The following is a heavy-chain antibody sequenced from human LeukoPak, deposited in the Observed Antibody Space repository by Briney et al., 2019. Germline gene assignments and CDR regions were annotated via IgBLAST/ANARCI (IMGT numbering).Heavy chain of an antibody. D-gene: IGHD3-16*02. CDR1: GYTFIIYG. Sequence: ASVKVSCKASGYTFIIYGISWVRQAPGQGLEWMGWMNPNNGDTGYAQKFEGRVTMTSNSSTSTAFLELSSLKFGDTAVYYCARELRMVAFGGVVAFWGQGSQVTVSS. J-gene: IGHJ4*02. CDR3: ARELRMVAFGGVVAF. CDR2: MNPNNGDT. V-gene: IGHV1-8*02.